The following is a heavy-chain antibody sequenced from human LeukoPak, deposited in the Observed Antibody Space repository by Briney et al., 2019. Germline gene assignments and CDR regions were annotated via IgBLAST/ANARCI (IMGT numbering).Heavy chain of an antibody. CDR1: GYTFISYG. V-gene: IGHV1-18*01. J-gene: IGHJ4*02. CDR3: ARDRFPYDSSGYYYFDY. Sequence: ASVKVSCKASGYTFISYGISWVRQAPGQGLEWMGWISAYNGNTNYAQKLQGRVTMTTDTSTSTAYMELRSLRSDDTAVYYCARDRFPYDSSGYYYFDYWGQGTLVTVSS. D-gene: IGHD3-22*01. CDR2: ISAYNGNT.